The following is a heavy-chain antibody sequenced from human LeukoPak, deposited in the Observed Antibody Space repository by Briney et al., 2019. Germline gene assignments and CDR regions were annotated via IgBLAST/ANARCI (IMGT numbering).Heavy chain of an antibody. J-gene: IGHJ3*02. CDR1: GGSISSGSYY. Sequence: SQTLSLTCTVSGGSISSGSYYWSWIRQPAGKGLEWIGRIYTSGSTNYNPSLKSRVTISVDTSKNQFSLKLSSVTAADTAVYYCARESGGAYYYDSGGYFYDAFDIWGQGTMVTASS. CDR2: IYTSGST. D-gene: IGHD3-22*01. CDR3: ARESGGAYYYDSGGYFYDAFDI. V-gene: IGHV4-61*02.